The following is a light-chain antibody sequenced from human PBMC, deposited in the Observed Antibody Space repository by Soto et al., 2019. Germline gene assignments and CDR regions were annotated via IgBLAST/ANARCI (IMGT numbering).Light chain of an antibody. J-gene: IGKJ4*01. CDR3: QQYYSPPLT. CDR1: QSVLYNSNSKNY. Sequence: DIVMTQSPDSLAVSLDERATINCKSSQSVLYNSNSKNYLAWYQQKVGQPPKLLIYWASTRESGVPDRFSGSGSGTDFTLTISSLQAEDVAVYYCQQYYSPPLTFGGGTKVDIK. V-gene: IGKV4-1*01. CDR2: WAS.